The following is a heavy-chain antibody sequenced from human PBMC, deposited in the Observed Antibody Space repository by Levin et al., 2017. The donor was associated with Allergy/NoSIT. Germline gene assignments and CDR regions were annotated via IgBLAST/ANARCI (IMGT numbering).Heavy chain of an antibody. CDR1: GGTFSSYT. CDR2: IIPILGIA. CDR3: ARRVLRYFDWPTPDY. J-gene: IGHJ4*02. V-gene: IGHV1-69*02. D-gene: IGHD3-9*01. Sequence: KISCKASGGTFSSYTISWVRQAPGQGLEWMGRIIPILGIANYAQKFQGRVTITADKSTSTAYMELSSLRSEDTAVYYCARRVLRYFDWPTPDYWGQGTLVTVSS.